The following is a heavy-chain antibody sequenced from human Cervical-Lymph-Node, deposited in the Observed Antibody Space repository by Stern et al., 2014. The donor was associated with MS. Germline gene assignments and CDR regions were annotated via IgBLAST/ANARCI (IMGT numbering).Heavy chain of an antibody. CDR3: ARGSVAATMGAMDV. D-gene: IGHD6-19*01. J-gene: IGHJ6*02. Sequence: EVQLVESGAEVKKPGESLKISCKGSGYTFTNYWIGWVRQMPGKGLEWMGIIHPSDSYTRYSPYFQGQVIISADKSINTAYLQWSSLKASDTAMYYCARGSVAATMGAMDVWGQGTTVTVSS. V-gene: IGHV5-51*01. CDR2: IHPSDSYT. CDR1: GYTFTNYW.